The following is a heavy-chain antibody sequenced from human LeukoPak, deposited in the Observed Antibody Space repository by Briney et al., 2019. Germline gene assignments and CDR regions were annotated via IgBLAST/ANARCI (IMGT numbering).Heavy chain of an antibody. V-gene: IGHV4-30-2*01. Sequence: SQTLSLTCTVSGGSISSGGYYWSWIRQPPGKGLEWIGYIYHSGSTYYNPSLKSRVTISVDRSKNQFSLKLSSVTAADTAVYYCARSGSSSFRDYWGQGTLVTVSS. CDR2: IYHSGST. CDR3: ARSGSSSFRDY. CDR1: GGSISSGGYY. D-gene: IGHD6-6*01. J-gene: IGHJ4*02.